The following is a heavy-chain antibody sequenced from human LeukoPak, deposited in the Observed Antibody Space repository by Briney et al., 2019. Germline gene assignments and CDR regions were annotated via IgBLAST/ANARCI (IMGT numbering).Heavy chain of an antibody. CDR1: GYSISSSSYY. CDR2: IYYSGST. Sequence: SETLSLTRTVSGYSISSSSYYWGWIRQPPGTGLEWIGSIYYSGSTYYNPSLKSRVTISVDTSKNQFSLKLSSVTAADTAVYYCARVLVDANYDFWSGYYRSAGWFDPWGQGALVTVSS. D-gene: IGHD3-3*01. CDR3: ARVLVDANYDFWSGYYRSAGWFDP. V-gene: IGHV4-39*07. J-gene: IGHJ5*02.